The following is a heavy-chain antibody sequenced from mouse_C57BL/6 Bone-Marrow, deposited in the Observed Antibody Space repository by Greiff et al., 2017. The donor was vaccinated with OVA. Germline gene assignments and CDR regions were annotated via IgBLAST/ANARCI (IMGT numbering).Heavy chain of an antibody. J-gene: IGHJ2*01. CDR3: ARPYDGYYVGY. CDR1: GFSLTSYG. Sequence: VKVVESGPGLVAPSQSLSITCTVSGFSLTSYGVDWVRQSPGKGLEWLGVIWGVGSTNYNSALKSRLSISKDNSKSQVFLKMNSLQTDDTAMYYCARPYDGYYVGYWGQGTTLTVSS. CDR2: IWGVGST. V-gene: IGHV2-6*01. D-gene: IGHD2-3*01.